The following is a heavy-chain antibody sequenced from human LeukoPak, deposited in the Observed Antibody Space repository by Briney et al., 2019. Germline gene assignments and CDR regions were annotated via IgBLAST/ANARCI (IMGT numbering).Heavy chain of an antibody. D-gene: IGHD3/OR15-3a*01. CDR2: IYTSGST. V-gene: IGHV4-61*02. J-gene: IGHJ5*02. CDR1: GYSISSTYY. CDR3: ARSPLWTGELLP. Sequence: PSETLSLTCAVSGYSISSTYYWNWIRQPAGKGLEWIGRIYTSGSTNYNPSLKSRVTISVDTSKNQFSLKLSSVTAADTAVYYCARSPLWTGELLPWGQGTLVAVSS.